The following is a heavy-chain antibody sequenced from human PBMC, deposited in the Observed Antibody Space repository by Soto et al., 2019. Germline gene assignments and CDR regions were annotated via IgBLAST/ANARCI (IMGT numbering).Heavy chain of an antibody. D-gene: IGHD5-12*01. CDR1: GYTFTSYD. J-gene: IGHJ6*02. V-gene: IGHV1-8*01. Sequence: SVKVSCKASGYTFTSYDINWVRQATGQGLEWMGWMNPNSGNTGYAQKFQGRVTMTRNTSISTAYMELSSLRSEDTAVYYCARVGGSGYDLTYYYGMDVWGQGTTVTVSS. CDR2: MNPNSGNT. CDR3: ARVGGSGYDLTYYYGMDV.